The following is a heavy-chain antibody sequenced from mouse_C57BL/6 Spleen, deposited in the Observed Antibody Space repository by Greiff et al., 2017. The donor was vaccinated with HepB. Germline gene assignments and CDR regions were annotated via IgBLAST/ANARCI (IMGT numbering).Heavy chain of an antibody. D-gene: IGHD2-2*01. J-gene: IGHJ3*01. CDR2: ISYDGSN. V-gene: IGHV3-6*01. CDR1: GYSITSGYY. Sequence: VQLKESGPGLVKPSQSLSLTCSVTGYSITSGYYWNWIRQFPGNKLEWMGYISYDGSNNYNPSLKNRISITRDTSKNQFFLKLNSVTTEDTATYYCARGIYYGYDDGAWFAYWGQGTLVTVSA. CDR3: ARGIYYGYDDGAWFAY.